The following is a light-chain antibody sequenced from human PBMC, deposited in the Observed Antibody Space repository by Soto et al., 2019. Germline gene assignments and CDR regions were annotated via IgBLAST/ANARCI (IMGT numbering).Light chain of an antibody. V-gene: IGLV2-14*01. Sequence: QSALNQPASVSGSPGQSITISCTGTSSEVGGYNYVSWYQQHPGKAPKLMIYDVSNRPSGVSNRFSGSKSGNTASLTISGLQAEDEADYYCSSYTSSSTLLYVFGTGTKVTVL. CDR1: SSEVGGYNY. J-gene: IGLJ1*01. CDR2: DVS. CDR3: SSYTSSSTLLYV.